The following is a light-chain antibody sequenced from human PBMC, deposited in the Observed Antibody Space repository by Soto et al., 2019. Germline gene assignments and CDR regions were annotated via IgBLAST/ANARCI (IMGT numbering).Light chain of an antibody. CDR2: DVN. CDR1: SSDVGGYHY. CDR3: CSYAGSYTLV. V-gene: IGLV2-11*01. Sequence: QSALTQPRSVSGSPGQSVTLSCTGTSSDVGGYHYVSWYQHHPVKAPKIIIYDVNKRPSGVPDRFSGSKSGNTASLTISGLQTEDEDDYYCCSYAGSYTLVFGGGTKLTVL. J-gene: IGLJ2*01.